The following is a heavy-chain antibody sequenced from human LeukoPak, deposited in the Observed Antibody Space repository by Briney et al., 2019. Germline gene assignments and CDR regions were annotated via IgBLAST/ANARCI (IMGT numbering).Heavy chain of an antibody. CDR2: IYNAATT. Sequence: SETLSLTCTVSGGSISSYYWTWIRQPPGKGLEWLGFIYNAATTNYNPSLKSRVTISVDTSKNQFSLRLSSVTGADSAIYYCARVTTAWYVIGYWGQGALVTVSS. CDR3: ARVTTAWYVIGY. CDR1: GGSISSYY. J-gene: IGHJ4*02. D-gene: IGHD6-13*01. V-gene: IGHV4-4*08.